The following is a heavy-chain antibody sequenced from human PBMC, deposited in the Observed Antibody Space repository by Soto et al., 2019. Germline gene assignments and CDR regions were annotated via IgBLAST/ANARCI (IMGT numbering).Heavy chain of an antibody. Sequence: ASVKVSCKASGYTFTSYGISWVRQAPGQGLEWMGWISAYNGNTNYAQKLQGRVTMTTDTSTSTAYMELRSLRSDDTAVYYCARDMGSSSSLPPRPNWFDPWGQGTLVTVSS. J-gene: IGHJ5*02. CDR1: GYTFTSYG. CDR2: ISAYNGNT. CDR3: ARDMGSSSSLPPRPNWFDP. D-gene: IGHD6-13*01. V-gene: IGHV1-18*01.